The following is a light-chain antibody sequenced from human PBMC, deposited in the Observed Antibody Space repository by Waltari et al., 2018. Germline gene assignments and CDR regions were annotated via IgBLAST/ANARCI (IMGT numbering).Light chain of an antibody. J-gene: IGKJ4*01. CDR2: KAS. CDR1: ESVKYI. V-gene: IGKV1-5*03. CDR3: HQYNTLPLT. Sequence: TARASESVKYILAWYQQQPGKAPKVLVHKASRLESGVPSIFSGSGYGTEFTLTISSLEPDDFATYYCHQYNTLPLTFGGGTKVEIK.